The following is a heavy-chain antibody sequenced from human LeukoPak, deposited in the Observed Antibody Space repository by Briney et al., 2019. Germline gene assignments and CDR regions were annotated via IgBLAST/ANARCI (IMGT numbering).Heavy chain of an antibody. D-gene: IGHD5-18*01. CDR2: IYTSGYT. V-gene: IGHV4-4*08. CDR3: ARRWDTATLDV. CDR1: GGSISSHS. Sequence: SGTPSLTCTPSGGSISSHSWSWIRQPPGKGLEWIGYIYTSGYTNYNPSLKSRVTMSVDTSKNQFSLKVTSVTAADTAVYYCARRWDTATLDVWGKGTTVTVSS. J-gene: IGHJ6*04.